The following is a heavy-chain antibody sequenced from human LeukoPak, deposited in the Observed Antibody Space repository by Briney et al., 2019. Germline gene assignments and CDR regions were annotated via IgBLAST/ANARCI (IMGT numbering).Heavy chain of an antibody. J-gene: IGHJ6*04. CDR3: ARDRGFGQADV. CDR1: GFTFSGYW. D-gene: IGHD3-10*01. CDR2: IMQDGGEK. Sequence: GGSLTLSCAASGFTFSGYWMSWLRQAPGKGLEWVANIMQDGGEKYYVDSVKGRFTISRDNAKNSLYLQMSSLRAEDTAVYYCARDRGFGQADVWGKGTTVTVSS. V-gene: IGHV3-7*01.